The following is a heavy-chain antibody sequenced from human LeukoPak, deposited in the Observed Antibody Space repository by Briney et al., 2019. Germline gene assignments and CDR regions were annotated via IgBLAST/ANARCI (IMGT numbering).Heavy chain of an antibody. CDR3: ATYRQQLAFDY. D-gene: IGHD6-13*01. Sequence: PSETLSLTCTVSGDPMYSYYWSWIRQPAGKGLEWIGRMYTSGSSNYNPSLKSRVTLSIDTSKKQFYLKLRSVTAADTAVYYCATYRQQLAFDYWGQGTLITVSS. J-gene: IGHJ4*02. CDR2: MYTSGSS. CDR1: GDPMYSYY. V-gene: IGHV4-4*07.